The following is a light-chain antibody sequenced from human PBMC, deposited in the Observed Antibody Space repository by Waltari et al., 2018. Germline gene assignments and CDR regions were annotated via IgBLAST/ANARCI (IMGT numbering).Light chain of an antibody. CDR3: SSFTRSRTWL. CDR2: GVS. J-gene: IGLJ3*02. V-gene: IGLV2-14*03. CDR1: DSDIVPYKY. Sequence: QSALTQPASVSGSPGQSITISCTGTDSDIVPYKYVAWYQQHPGRAPQLIIYGVSDRPSGVSNRFSGSKSGDTASLTISGLQAEDEADYYCSSFTRSRTWLFGGGTKVTVL.